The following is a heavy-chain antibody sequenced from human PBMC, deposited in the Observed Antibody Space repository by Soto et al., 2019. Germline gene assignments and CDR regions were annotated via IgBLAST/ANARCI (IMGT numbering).Heavy chain of an antibody. Sequence: PETLSLPCTVSGGSISSDYWSWIRQTPGKGLEWMGDIYFRGNTNYNPSLKSRVTISVDTSKNKFSLKLSSVTAADTAVYYCARAHRLIPTRGMDVWGQGTTVTVSS. V-gene: IGHV4-59*12. CDR3: ARAHRLIPTRGMDV. D-gene: IGHD2-2*02. CDR2: IYFRGNT. CDR1: GGSISSDY. J-gene: IGHJ6*02.